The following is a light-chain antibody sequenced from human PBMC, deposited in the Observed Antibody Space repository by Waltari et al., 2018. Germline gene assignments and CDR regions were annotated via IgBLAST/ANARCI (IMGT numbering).Light chain of an antibody. CDR1: QSFLHSNGNTY. Sequence: DVVMTQSPLSLPITPGQPASMTCRSSQSFLHSNGNTYLTWFLQKPGQPPRRLIYKVSNRDSGVPDRFSGSGAGTDFTLKISRVEAEDVGVYYCMQGTHFPRTFGQGTKVEIK. CDR2: KVS. CDR3: MQGTHFPRT. J-gene: IGKJ1*01. V-gene: IGKV2-30*02.